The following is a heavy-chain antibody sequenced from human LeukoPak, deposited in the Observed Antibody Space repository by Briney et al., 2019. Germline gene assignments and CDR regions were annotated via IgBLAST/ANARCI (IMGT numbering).Heavy chain of an antibody. D-gene: IGHD3-10*01. CDR3: ATPSGNAYDV. CDR1: GGPITGSRYY. CDR2: IYYSGSI. Sequence: PSETLSLTCTVSGGPITGSRYYWGWIRQPPGKGLEWLGNIYYSGSIDHNPSLKSRLTISLDTSKNQFSLKLSSVTAADAAVYYCATPSGNAYDVWGQGTMVTVSS. V-gene: IGHV4-39*07. J-gene: IGHJ3*01.